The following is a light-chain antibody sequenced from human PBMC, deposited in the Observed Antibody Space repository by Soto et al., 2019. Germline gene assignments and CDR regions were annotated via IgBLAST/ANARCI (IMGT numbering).Light chain of an antibody. CDR1: SGDDAGHNS. CDR2: EVF. J-gene: IGLJ1*01. Sequence: QSALTQPASVSGSPGQSITISCTGISGDDAGHNSVSWYQQHPGKVPKLIIYEVFNRPSGVSTRFSGSRSDTMASLTISGLQAEDEADYYCSAYTNRGTVDVFGPGTKVTVL. CDR3: SAYTNRGTVDV. V-gene: IGLV2-14*01.